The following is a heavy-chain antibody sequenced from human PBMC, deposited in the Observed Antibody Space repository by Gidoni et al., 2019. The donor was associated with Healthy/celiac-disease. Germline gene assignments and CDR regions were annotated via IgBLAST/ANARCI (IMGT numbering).Heavy chain of an antibody. J-gene: IGHJ3*02. CDR2: IYYSGST. V-gene: IGHV4-31*03. CDR1: GGPISSGGYY. D-gene: IGHD1-26*01. Sequence: QVQLQKSGPGLVQPSPSLSLTCTFSGGPISSGGYYLIWIRQHPGKGMEWIGYIYYSGSTYYNTSLKSRVTISVNTSKNQFSRKLSSVTAADTAVYYCARSGSYWQAFDIWGQGTMVTVSS. CDR3: ARSGSYWQAFDI.